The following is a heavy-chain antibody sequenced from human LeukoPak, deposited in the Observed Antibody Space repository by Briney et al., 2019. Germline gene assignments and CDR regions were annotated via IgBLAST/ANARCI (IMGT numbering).Heavy chain of an antibody. V-gene: IGHV1-46*01. D-gene: IGHD3-10*01. CDR3: ARDSWFGEPSDY. CDR1: GYTFTSYY. J-gene: IGHJ4*02. Sequence: EASVKVSCKASGYTFTSYYMHWVRQAPGQGLEWMGIINPSGGSTSYAQKFQGRVTMTRDMSTSTVYMELSSLRSEDTAVYYCARDSWFGEPSDYWGQGTLVTVSS. CDR2: INPSGGST.